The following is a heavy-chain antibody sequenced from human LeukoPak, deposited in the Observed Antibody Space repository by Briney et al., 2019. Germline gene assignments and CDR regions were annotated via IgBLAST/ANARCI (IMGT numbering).Heavy chain of an antibody. CDR2: IIPIFGTA. CDR3: ARVDGYSYGGNFDY. Sequence: ASVKVSCKASGGTFSSYAISWVRQAPGQGLEWMGRIIPIFGTANYAQKFQGRVTMTRNTSISTAYMELSSLRSEDTAVYYCARVDGYSYGGNFDYWGQGTLVTVSS. D-gene: IGHD5-18*01. J-gene: IGHJ4*02. CDR1: GGTFSSYA. V-gene: IGHV1-69*05.